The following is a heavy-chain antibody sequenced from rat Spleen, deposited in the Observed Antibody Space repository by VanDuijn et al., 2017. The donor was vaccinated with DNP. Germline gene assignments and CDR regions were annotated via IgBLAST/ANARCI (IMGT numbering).Heavy chain of an antibody. CDR2: ISPSGGNP. D-gene: IGHD5-1*01. Sequence: EVQLVESGGGLVQPGRSLKLSCAASGFTFSNYDMAWVRQAPTKGLEWVASISPSGGNPYYRDSVKGRFTVSRDNAKSSLYLQMVSLRSEDTATYYCARRGLGAVYYFDYWGQGVMVTVSS. CDR3: ARRGLGAVYYFDY. J-gene: IGHJ2*01. V-gene: IGHV5-25*01. CDR1: GFTFSNYD.